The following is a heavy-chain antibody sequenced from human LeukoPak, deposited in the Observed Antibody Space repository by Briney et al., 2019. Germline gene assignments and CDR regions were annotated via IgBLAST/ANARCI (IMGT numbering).Heavy chain of an antibody. CDR3: ARISAYGDYYFDY. CDR1: GFSLITSGMC. V-gene: IGHV2-70*01. CDR2: IDWDDDK. Sequence: SGPALVKPTQTLTLTCTFSGFSLITSGMCVSWIRQPPGKALEWLALIDWDDDKYYSTSLKTRLTISKVTFKNQVVLTMTNMDPVDTATYYCARISAYGDYYFDYWGQGTLVTVSS. J-gene: IGHJ4*02. D-gene: IGHD4-17*01.